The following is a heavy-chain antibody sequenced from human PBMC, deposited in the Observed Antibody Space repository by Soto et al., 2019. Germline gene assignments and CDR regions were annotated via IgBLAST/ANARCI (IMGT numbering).Heavy chain of an antibody. D-gene: IGHD2-21*02. V-gene: IGHV1-3*05. CDR1: GYAFSSYA. CDR3: ARDGGDCGYRLINYYYIGMDV. J-gene: IGHJ6*02. CDR2: INIGSGNT. Sequence: QVQLVQSGAEEKKPGASVKVSCKASGYAFSSYAMHWVRQAPGQRLEWMGWINIGSGNTEYSQNFQDRITITRDTSASTVYMDLSSLRSEDTTVYYCARDGGDCGYRLINYYYIGMDVWGQGTTVSVSS.